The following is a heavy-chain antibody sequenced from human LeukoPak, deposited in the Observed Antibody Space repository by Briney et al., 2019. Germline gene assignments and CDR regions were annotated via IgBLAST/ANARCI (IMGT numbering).Heavy chain of an antibody. CDR1: GFTFGKYW. V-gene: IGHV3-7*01. D-gene: IGHD5-24*01. CDR3: ARDEREMATIY. Sequence: GGSLRLSCVASGFTFGKYWMSWVRQAPGKGLEWVANIKLDGSEKNYVDSVKGRFTISRDNTKNSLYLQMNSLRAEDTAVYYCARDEREMATIYWGQGTLVTVSS. J-gene: IGHJ4*02. CDR2: IKLDGSEK.